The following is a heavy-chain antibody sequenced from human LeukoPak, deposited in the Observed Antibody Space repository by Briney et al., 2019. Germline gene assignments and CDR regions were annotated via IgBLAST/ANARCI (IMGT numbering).Heavy chain of an antibody. CDR3: ARDMDYYGGNSIGYFDY. V-gene: IGHV3-30*04. CDR1: GFTFSSYA. J-gene: IGHJ4*02. Sequence: GGSLRLSCAASGFTFSSYAMSWVRQAPGKGLEWVAVISYDGSNKYYADSVKGRFTISRDNSKNTLYLQMNSLRAEDTAVYYCARDMDYYGGNSIGYFDYWGQGTLVTVSS. D-gene: IGHD4-23*01. CDR2: ISYDGSNK.